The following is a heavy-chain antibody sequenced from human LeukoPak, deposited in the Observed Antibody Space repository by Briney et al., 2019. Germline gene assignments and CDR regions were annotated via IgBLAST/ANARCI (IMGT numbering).Heavy chain of an antibody. CDR3: AKDAVYYSWVDY. CDR1: GFTFSSYA. Sequence: GGSLRLSCAASGFTFSSYARSWVRQAPGKGLEWVSAISGSGGSTYYADSVKGRFTISRDKSKNTLYLQMNSLRAEDTAVYYCAKDAVYYSWVDYWGQGTLVTVSS. V-gene: IGHV3-23*01. D-gene: IGHD3-10*01. J-gene: IGHJ4*02. CDR2: ISGSGGST.